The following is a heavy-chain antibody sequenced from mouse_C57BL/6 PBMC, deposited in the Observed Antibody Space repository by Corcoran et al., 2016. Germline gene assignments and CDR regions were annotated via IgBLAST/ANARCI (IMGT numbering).Heavy chain of an antibody. CDR2: ISYDGSN. J-gene: IGHJ3*01. V-gene: IGHV3-6*01. CDR1: GYSITSGYY. D-gene: IGHD2-3*01. CDR3: ARHYDGYYEGFAY. Sequence: DVQLQESGPGLVKPSQSLSLTCSVTGYSITSGYYWNWIRQFPGNKLEWMGYISYDGSNNYNPSLKNRISITRDTSKNQFFLKLNSVTTEDTATYYCARHYDGYYEGFAYWGQGTLVTVSA.